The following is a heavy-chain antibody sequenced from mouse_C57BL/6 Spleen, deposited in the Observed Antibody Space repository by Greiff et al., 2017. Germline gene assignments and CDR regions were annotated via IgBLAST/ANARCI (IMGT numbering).Heavy chain of an antibody. CDR2: INPSSGYT. CDR1: GYTFTSYT. CDR3: ALTGTFDY. Sequence: QVQLQQSGAELARPGASVKMSCKASGYTFTSYTMHWVKQRPGQGLEWIGYINPSSGYTKSNQKFKDKATLTADKSSSTAYMQLSSLTSEDSAVYYCALTGTFDYWGQGTTLTVSS. V-gene: IGHV1-4*01. J-gene: IGHJ2*01. D-gene: IGHD4-1*01.